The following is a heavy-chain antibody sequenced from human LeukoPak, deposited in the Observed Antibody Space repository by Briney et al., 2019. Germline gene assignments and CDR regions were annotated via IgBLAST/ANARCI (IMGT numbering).Heavy chain of an antibody. V-gene: IGHV4-31*03. J-gene: IGHJ4*02. CDR2: IYYSGST. Sequence: SQTLSLTCSVSGGSISSGGYFWSWIRQRPGEGLELIGYIYYSGSTYYNPSLRSRVTISVDTSKNQFSLKLSSMTAADTAVYYCARRYYDNSGYRFYFDSWGQGTLVTVSP. CDR1: GGSISSGGYF. CDR3: ARRYYDNSGYRFYFDS. D-gene: IGHD3-22*01.